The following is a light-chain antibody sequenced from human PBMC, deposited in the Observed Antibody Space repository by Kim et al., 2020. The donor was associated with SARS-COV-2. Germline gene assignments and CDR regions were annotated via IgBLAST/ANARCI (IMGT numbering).Light chain of an antibody. Sequence: APGDSASLSCRASHGVSSSYLAWYQQEPGQAPRLLIYDASSRATGIPDRFSGSGSRTDFTLTISRLEAEDVAVYYCQQYGSSPHTFGGGTKVDIK. CDR1: HGVSSSY. CDR3: QQYGSSPHT. CDR2: DAS. V-gene: IGKV3-20*01. J-gene: IGKJ4*01.